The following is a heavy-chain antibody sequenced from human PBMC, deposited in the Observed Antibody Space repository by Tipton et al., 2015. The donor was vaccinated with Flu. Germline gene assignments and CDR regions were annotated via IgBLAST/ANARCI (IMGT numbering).Heavy chain of an antibody. Sequence: QSGAEVKKAGASVKISCKASGYTFTNYYMDWVRQAPGQGLEWMGIINPSGGSTTYAQKFQGRVFLTRDMSTSTVYMELSSLTSDDTAVYYCARDGSIFGVAVGDDYWGQGTLVTVSS. D-gene: IGHD3-3*01. CDR1: GYTFTNYY. J-gene: IGHJ4*02. V-gene: IGHV1-46*01. CDR3: ARDGSIFGVAVGDDY. CDR2: INPSGGST.